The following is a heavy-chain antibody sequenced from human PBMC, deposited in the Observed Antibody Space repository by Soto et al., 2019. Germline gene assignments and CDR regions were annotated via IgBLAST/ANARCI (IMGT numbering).Heavy chain of an antibody. D-gene: IGHD2-15*01. Sequence: QLQLQESGPGLVKPSETLSLTCTVSGGSISSSGYYWGWIRQPPGKGLEWIGSIYYTGTTYYSPSLKSRVPISLDTSKTHFSLQLSPLTAAHSSVYYCATDNFDYWGQGTLVTVSS. V-gene: IGHV4-39*02. CDR1: GGSISSSGYY. CDR2: IYYTGTT. CDR3: ATDNFDY. J-gene: IGHJ4*02.